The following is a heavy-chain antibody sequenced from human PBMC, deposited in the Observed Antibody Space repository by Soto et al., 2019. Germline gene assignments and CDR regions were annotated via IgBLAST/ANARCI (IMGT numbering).Heavy chain of an antibody. CDR2: INYDGYS. V-gene: IGHV4-59*08. D-gene: IGHD3-10*01. CDR3: ARHGFGPLHGLVDV. Sequence: QVQLQESGPGLVKPSETLSLTCTVSGGSITNYYCSWFRQPPGKGLEWIGYINYDGYSAYNLSLKXXVXVSMDTSKTQFSLMLESVPATDTAVYYCARHGFGPLHGLVDVWGQGTTVIVSS. CDR1: GGSITNYY. J-gene: IGHJ6*02.